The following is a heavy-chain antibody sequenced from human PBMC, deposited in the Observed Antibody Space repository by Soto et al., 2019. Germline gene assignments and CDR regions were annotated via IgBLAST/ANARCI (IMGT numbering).Heavy chain of an antibody. J-gene: IGHJ4*02. V-gene: IGHV3-48*02. D-gene: IGHD6-19*01. Sequence: EVQLVESGGDLVQGGGSLRLSCVASGFTFCVYSMNWVRQAPGKGLEWFSYITSDTKTIKYADSVKGRFTISRDNAKNSVYLQMNSLRDEDTAVYYCARSVEGHFDYWGQGTVVTVSS. CDR2: ITSDTKTI. CDR3: ARSVEGHFDY. CDR1: GFTFCVYS.